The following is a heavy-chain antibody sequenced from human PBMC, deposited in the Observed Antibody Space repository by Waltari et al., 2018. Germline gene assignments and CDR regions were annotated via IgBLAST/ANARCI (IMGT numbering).Heavy chain of an antibody. CDR1: GYTLPELS. Sequence: QVQPEQSGAEVKKPGASVKVSCKVVGYTLPELSMHWVRQAPGKGLEWMGGFDPERGETLYAQTFQGKVTLTEDTSINTAYMEVSSLRSDDTAVYFCAAGPGPAGFYFYYYLHVWGKGTTVTV. D-gene: IGHD6-13*01. V-gene: IGHV1-24*01. CDR3: AAGPGPAGFYFYYYLHV. J-gene: IGHJ6*03. CDR2: FDPERGET.